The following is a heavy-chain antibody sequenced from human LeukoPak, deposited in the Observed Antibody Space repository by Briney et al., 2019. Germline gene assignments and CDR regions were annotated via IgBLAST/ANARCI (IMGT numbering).Heavy chain of an antibody. D-gene: IGHD3-16*01. CDR1: GFTFSSYK. V-gene: IGHV3-21*04. J-gene: IGHJ4*02. CDR3: ARKGVGGELGGFDY. CDR2: ISSSSSYI. Sequence: GGSLRLSCAASGFTFSSYKFHWVRQAPGKGLEWVSSISSSSSYIYYADSVKGRFIISRDNAKNSLYLQMNSLRAEDTALYHCARKGVGGELGGFDYWGQGTLVTVSS.